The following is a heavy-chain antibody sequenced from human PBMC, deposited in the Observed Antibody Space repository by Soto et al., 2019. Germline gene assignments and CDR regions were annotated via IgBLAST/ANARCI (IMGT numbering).Heavy chain of an antibody. CDR2: ISAYNGNT. Sequence: ASVKVSCKASGYTFTSYGISWVRQAPGQGLEWMGWISAYNGNTNYAQKLQGRVTMTTDTSTSTAYMELSSLRSEDTAVYYCARDQYKGGSTVTTSGAFDIWGQGTMVTVSS. D-gene: IGHD4-17*01. CDR1: GYTFTSYG. J-gene: IGHJ3*02. CDR3: ARDQYKGGSTVTTSGAFDI. V-gene: IGHV1-18*01.